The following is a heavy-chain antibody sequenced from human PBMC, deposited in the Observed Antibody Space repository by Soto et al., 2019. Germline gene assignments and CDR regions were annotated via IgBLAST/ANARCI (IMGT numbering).Heavy chain of an antibody. CDR3: ARGNSLGYCSGGSCPRPYNWFDP. Sequence: TSETLSLTCAVYGVSFSGYCWSWIRQPPGKGLEWIGEINHSGSTNYNPSLKSRVTISVDTSKNQFSLKLSSVTAADTAVYYCARGNSLGYCSGGSCPRPYNWFDPWGQGTLVTVSS. V-gene: IGHV4-34*01. CDR2: INHSGST. D-gene: IGHD2-15*01. J-gene: IGHJ5*02. CDR1: GVSFSGYC.